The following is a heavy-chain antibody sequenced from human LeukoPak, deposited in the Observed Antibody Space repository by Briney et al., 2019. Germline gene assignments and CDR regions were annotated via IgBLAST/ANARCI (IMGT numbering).Heavy chain of an antibody. D-gene: IGHD1-7*01. J-gene: IGHJ3*02. CDR3: AKDQYNWNLVHQIDAFDI. CDR2: ISGSGGST. Sequence: GGSLRLSCAASGFTFSSYAMSWVRQAPGKGLEWVSAISGSGGSTYYADSVKGRFTISRDNSKDTLYLQMNSLRAEDTAVYYCAKDQYNWNLVHQIDAFDIWGQGTMVTVSS. V-gene: IGHV3-23*01. CDR1: GFTFSSYA.